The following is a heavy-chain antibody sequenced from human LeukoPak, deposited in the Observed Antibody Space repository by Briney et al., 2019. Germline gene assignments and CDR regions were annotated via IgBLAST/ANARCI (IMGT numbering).Heavy chain of an antibody. Sequence: GASVKVSCKASVYTFTTYGISWVRQAPGQGLEWMGWISAYNGNTNYAQKLQGRVTMTTDTSTSTAYMELRSLRSDDTAVYYCARDPAIVVVPAAMVWFDPWGQGTLVTVSS. V-gene: IGHV1-18*01. CDR3: ARDPAIVVVPAAMVWFDP. J-gene: IGHJ5*02. D-gene: IGHD2-2*01. CDR1: VYTFTTYG. CDR2: ISAYNGNT.